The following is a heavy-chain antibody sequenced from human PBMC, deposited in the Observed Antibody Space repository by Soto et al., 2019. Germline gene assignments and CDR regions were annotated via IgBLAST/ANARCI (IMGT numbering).Heavy chain of an antibody. V-gene: IGHV4-38-2*01. CDR1: GYSISSGYY. CDR3: ATTSGSFPY. D-gene: IGHD1-26*01. J-gene: IGHJ4*02. CDR2: IYHSGRT. Sequence: SETLSLTCAVSGYSISSGYYWGWIRQPPGKGLEWIGSIYHSGRTYYNPSLKSRLTISLDTSKNQFSLKLTSVTAADTALYFCATTSGSFPYCGQRTLVTVSA.